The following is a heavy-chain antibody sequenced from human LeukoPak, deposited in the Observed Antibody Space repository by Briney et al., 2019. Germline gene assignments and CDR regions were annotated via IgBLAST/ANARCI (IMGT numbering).Heavy chain of an antibody. J-gene: IGHJ5*02. CDR2: INPNSGGT. CDR3: ARDKVPSYGSGSRRNYNWFDP. V-gene: IGHV1-2*02. Sequence: GASVTVSCKASGYTFTGYYMHWVRQAPGQGLEWMGWINPNSGGTNYAQKFEGRVTMTRDTSISTAYMELSRLRSDDTAVYYCARDKVPSYGSGSRRNYNWFDPWGQGTLVTVSS. D-gene: IGHD3-10*01. CDR1: GYTFTGYY.